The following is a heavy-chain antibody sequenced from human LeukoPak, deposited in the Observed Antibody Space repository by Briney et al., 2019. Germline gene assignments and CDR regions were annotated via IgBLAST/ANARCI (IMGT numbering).Heavy chain of an antibody. D-gene: IGHD6-19*01. CDR3: ARTSSGWAPPQPAWYFDL. Sequence: PGGSLRLSCAASGFTFSSYTMNWVRQAPGKGQEWVSYISSTSSYINYADSVKGRFTISRDNAKNSLYLQMNSLRAEDTAVYYCARTSSGWAPPQPAWYFDLWARGTLVTVSS. CDR2: ISSTSSYI. CDR1: GFTFSSYT. J-gene: IGHJ2*01. V-gene: IGHV3-21*01.